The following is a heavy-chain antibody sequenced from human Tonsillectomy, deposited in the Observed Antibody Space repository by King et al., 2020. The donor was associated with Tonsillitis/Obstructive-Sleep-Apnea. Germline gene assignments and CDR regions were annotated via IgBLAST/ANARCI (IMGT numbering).Heavy chain of an antibody. Sequence: VQLVQSGAEVKKPGSSVKVSCKASGGTFSSYGISWVRQAPGQGLEWMGGIIPFLGIANYAQKFQGRVTITADKSTSTAYMELSSLRSEDTAVYYCARGRESIRGYCGYESTFYCYYDMDVWGRGTTVTVSS. CDR3: ARGRESIRGYCGYESTFYCYYDMDV. CDR2: IIPFLGIA. D-gene: IGHD5-12*01. CDR1: GGTFSSYG. J-gene: IGHJ6*02. V-gene: IGHV1-69*10.